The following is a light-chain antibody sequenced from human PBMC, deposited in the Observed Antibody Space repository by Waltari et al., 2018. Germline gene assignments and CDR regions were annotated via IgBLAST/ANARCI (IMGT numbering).Light chain of an antibody. Sequence: DIVMTQSPESLAVSLGERATINCKSSQSVLYSSNNKNYLAWYQQKPGQPPKLLIYWASTRESGVPDRFSGSGFGTDFTLTISSLQAEDVAVYYCQQYYSTPPMHTFGQGTKLEIK. CDR3: QQYYSTPPMHT. CDR2: WAS. J-gene: IGKJ2*01. V-gene: IGKV4-1*01. CDR1: QSVLYSSNNKNY.